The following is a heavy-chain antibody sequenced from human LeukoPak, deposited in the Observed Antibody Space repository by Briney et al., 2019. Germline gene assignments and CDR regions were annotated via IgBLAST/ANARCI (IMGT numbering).Heavy chain of an antibody. D-gene: IGHD6-19*01. Sequence: PSETLSLTCTVSGGSISSYYWSWIRQPPGKGLEWIGYIYYSGSTNYNPSLKSRVTISVDTSKNQFSLKLSSVTAADTAVYYCARTSGWYYFDYWGQGTLVTVSS. V-gene: IGHV4-59*01. J-gene: IGHJ4*02. CDR2: IYYSGST. CDR3: ARTSGWYYFDY. CDR1: GGSISSYY.